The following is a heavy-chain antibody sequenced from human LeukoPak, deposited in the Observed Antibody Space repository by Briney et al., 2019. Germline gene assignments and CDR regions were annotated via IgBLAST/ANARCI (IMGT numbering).Heavy chain of an antibody. CDR2: IYPGDSDT. CDR3: ARSDSSYWYFDY. Sequence: PGESLKISCRGSGYSFTTYWIGWVRQMPGKGLEWMGIIYPGDSDTRYSPSFQGQVTISADKSITTAYLQWSSLKASDTAMYYCARSDSSYWYFDYWGQGTLVTVSS. D-gene: IGHD6-6*01. CDR1: GYSFTTYW. V-gene: IGHV5-51*01. J-gene: IGHJ4*02.